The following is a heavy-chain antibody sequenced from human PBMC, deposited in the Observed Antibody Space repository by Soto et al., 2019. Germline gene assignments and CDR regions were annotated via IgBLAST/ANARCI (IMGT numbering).Heavy chain of an antibody. V-gene: IGHV3-11*01. J-gene: IGHJ4*02. D-gene: IGHD5-18*01. CDR1: GFTFSDYY. CDR2: ISSSGSTI. CDR3: ARILPRGYSYGYLDY. Sequence: NPGGSLRLSCAASGFTFSDYYMSWIRQAPGKGLEWVSYISSSGSTIYYADSVKGRFTISRDNAKNSLYLQMNSLRAEDTAVYYCARILPRGYSYGYLDYWGQGTLVTVSS.